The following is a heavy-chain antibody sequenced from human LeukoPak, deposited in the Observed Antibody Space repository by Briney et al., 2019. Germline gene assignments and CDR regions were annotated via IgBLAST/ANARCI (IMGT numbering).Heavy chain of an antibody. D-gene: IGHD3-22*01. CDR3: AKAGSSGSLGV. J-gene: IGHJ6*04. Sequence: GGSLRLFCAASGFTFSKYGMHWVRQAPGKGLEWVAVISYDGSNEYDADSVKGRFTISRDNSKNTLYLQMNSLGAEDTAVYYCAKAGSSGSLGVWGKGTTVTVSS. V-gene: IGHV3-30*18. CDR1: GFTFSKYG. CDR2: ISYDGSNE.